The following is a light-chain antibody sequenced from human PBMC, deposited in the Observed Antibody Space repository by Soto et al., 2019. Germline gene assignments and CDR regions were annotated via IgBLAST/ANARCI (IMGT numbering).Light chain of an antibody. CDR2: GAS. J-gene: IGKJ2*01. CDR1: QSVRNSY. V-gene: IGKV3-20*01. CDR3: QQYGSSPYT. Sequence: EILLTQSPGTLSLSPGERATLSCRASQSVRNSYLAWYQQKPGQAPRLLIYGASGRATGIPDRFSGRGSGTDFTLTISRLEPKDFAVYYCQQYGSSPYTFGQGTKLEI.